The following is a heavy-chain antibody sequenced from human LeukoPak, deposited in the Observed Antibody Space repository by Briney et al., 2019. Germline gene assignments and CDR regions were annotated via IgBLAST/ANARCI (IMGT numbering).Heavy chain of an antibody. CDR3: ARVGGSGYYFDWFDP. J-gene: IGHJ5*02. Sequence: EASVKVSCKASGGTFSSYAISWVRQAPGQGLEWMGGIIPIFGTANYAQKFQGRVTITADESTSTAYMELSSLRSEDTAVYYCARVGGSGYYFDWFDPWGQGTLVTVSS. CDR2: IIPIFGTA. V-gene: IGHV1-69*13. D-gene: IGHD3-3*01. CDR1: GGTFSSYA.